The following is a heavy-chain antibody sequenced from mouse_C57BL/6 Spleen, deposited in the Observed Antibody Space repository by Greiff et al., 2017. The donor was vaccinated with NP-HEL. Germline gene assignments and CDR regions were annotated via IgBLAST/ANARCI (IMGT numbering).Heavy chain of an antibody. D-gene: IGHD2-4*01. CDR1: GYTFTDYE. V-gene: IGHV1-15*01. Sequence: QVQLQQPGAELVKPGASVKLSCKASGYTFTDYEMHWVKQTPVHGLEWIGAIDPETGGTAYNQKFKGKAILTADKSSSTAYMELRSLTSEDSAVYYCTRERVMITKDWFAYWGQGTLVTVSA. J-gene: IGHJ3*01. CDR2: IDPETGGT. CDR3: TRERVMITKDWFAY.